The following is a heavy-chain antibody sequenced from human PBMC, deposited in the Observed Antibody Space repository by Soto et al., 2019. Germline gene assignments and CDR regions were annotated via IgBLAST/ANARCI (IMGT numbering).Heavy chain of an antibody. D-gene: IGHD3-22*01. V-gene: IGHV3-7*01. CDR2: IKQDGSEK. J-gene: IGHJ4*02. Sequence: EVQLVESGGGLVQPGGSLRLSCAASGFTIGDYWMSWVRQAPGKGLEWVANIKQDGSEKYYVDSEKGRFTISRDSAKNSLYLQMNSLRGEDTAVYYCARTIVVVVPDNFDHWGQGTLVTVSS. CDR3: ARTIVVVVPDNFDH. CDR1: GFTIGDYW.